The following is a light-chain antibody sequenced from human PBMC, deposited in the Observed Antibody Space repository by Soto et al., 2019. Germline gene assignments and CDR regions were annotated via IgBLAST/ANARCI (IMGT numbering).Light chain of an antibody. Sequence: SYELTQPPSVSVAPGQTARVTCEGDNIGRKSVHWYQQKPGQAPVLVVYEDSDRASGIPERFSGANSGNTATLTISRVEDGDEADYHCHVWSSTDLVTFGGGTKLTVL. J-gene: IGLJ2*01. CDR1: NIGRKS. CDR2: EDS. V-gene: IGLV3-21*02. CDR3: HVWSSTDLVT.